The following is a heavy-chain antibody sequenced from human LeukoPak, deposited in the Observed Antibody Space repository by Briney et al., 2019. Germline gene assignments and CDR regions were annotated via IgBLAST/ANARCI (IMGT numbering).Heavy chain of an antibody. J-gene: IGHJ6*02. Sequence: GRSLRLSCAASGFTFDDYAMHWVRQAPGKGLEWVSGISWNSGSIGYADSVKGRFTISRDNAKNSLYLQMNSLRAEDTALYYCAKDTPGGRRGMDVWGQGTTVTVSS. CDR3: AKDTPGGRRGMDV. V-gene: IGHV3-9*01. CDR1: GFTFDDYA. CDR2: ISWNSGSI. D-gene: IGHD3-16*01.